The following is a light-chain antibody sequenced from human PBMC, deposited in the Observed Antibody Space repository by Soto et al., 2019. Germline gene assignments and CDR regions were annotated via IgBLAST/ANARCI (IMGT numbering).Light chain of an antibody. J-gene: IGLJ2*01. CDR2: EVT. V-gene: IGLV2-14*01. Sequence: QSALTQPASVSGSPGQSITLSCTGTSRDVGYYDFVSWYQQYPGKAPKLIIFEVTNRPSGISDRFSGSKSGTTASLTISGLQAEDEADYFCSSYTISSTLVFGGGTQLTVL. CDR1: SRDVGYYDF. CDR3: SSYTISSTLV.